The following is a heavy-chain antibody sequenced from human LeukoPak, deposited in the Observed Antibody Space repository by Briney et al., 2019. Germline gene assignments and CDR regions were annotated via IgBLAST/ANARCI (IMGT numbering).Heavy chain of an antibody. V-gene: IGHV3-74*01. J-gene: IGHJ4*02. D-gene: IGHD3-10*01. Sequence: PGGSLRLSCAASGFTFSSYWMHWVRQAPGKGLVWVSRIYSDGSSTTYADSVKGRFTISRDNAKNTLYLQMNSLRAEDTAVYYCARVTTGGSGRSDYWGQGTLVTVSS. CDR2: IYSDGSST. CDR3: ARVTTGGSGRSDY. CDR1: GFTFSSYW.